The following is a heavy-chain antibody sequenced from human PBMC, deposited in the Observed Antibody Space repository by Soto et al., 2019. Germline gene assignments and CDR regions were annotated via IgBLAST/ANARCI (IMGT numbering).Heavy chain of an antibody. CDR3: ARIATVTTADY. V-gene: IGHV1-69*02. CDR1: GGTFSSYT. J-gene: IGHJ4*02. CDR2: IIPILGIA. Sequence: QVQLVQSGAEVKKPGSSVKVSCKASGGTFSSYTISWVRQAPGQGLEWMGRIIPILGIANYAQKFQGRVTSTADKSTSTAYMELSSLRSEDTAVYYCARIATVTTADYWGQGTLVTVSS. D-gene: IGHD4-17*01.